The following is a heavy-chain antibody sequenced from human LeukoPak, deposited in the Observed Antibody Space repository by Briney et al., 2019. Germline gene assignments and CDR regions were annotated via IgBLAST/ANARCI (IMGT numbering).Heavy chain of an antibody. CDR2: ILGSGADT. CDR3: ARDRRFSSGWYANDY. V-gene: IGHV3-23*01. Sequence: GSLRLSCAASGFTVGNYAMSWVRQAPGKGLEWVSIILGSGADTYYADSLRGRFTISRDNSKKTLYLRILSLRAEGTAVYHCARDRRFSSGWYANDYWGQGTLVTVSS. CDR1: GFTVGNYA. D-gene: IGHD6-19*01. J-gene: IGHJ4*02.